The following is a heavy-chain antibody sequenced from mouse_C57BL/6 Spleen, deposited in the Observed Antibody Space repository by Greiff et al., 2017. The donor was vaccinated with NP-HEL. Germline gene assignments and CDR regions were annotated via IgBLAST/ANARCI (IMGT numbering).Heavy chain of an antibody. CDR2: IDPSDSYT. CDR1: GYTFTSYW. V-gene: IGHV1-69*01. CDR3: ARGRGSFDY. J-gene: IGHJ2*01. Sequence: QVQLQQPGAELVMPGASVKLSCKASGYTFTSYWMHWVKQRPGQGLEWIGEIDPSDSYTNYNQKFKGKSTLTVDNSSSTAYMQLSSLTSEDSAVYYCARGRGSFDYWGQGTTLTVSS.